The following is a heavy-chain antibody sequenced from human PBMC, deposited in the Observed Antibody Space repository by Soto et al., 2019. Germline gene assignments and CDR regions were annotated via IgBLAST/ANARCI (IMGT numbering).Heavy chain of an antibody. Sequence: GGSLRLSCAASGFTFSSYAMSWVRQAPGKGLEWVSAISGSGGSTYYADSVKGRFTISRDNSKNTLYLQMNSLRAEDTAVYYCAKVYYGDYGGLSYYGMDVWGQGTTVTVSS. CDR2: ISGSGGST. CDR3: AKVYYGDYGGLSYYGMDV. CDR1: GFTFSSYA. J-gene: IGHJ6*02. D-gene: IGHD4-17*01. V-gene: IGHV3-23*01.